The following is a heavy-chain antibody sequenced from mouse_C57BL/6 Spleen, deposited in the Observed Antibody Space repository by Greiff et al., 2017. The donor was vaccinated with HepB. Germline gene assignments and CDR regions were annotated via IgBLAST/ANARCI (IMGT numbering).Heavy chain of an antibody. J-gene: IGHJ3*01. V-gene: IGHV1-80*01. D-gene: IGHD3-1*01. CDR3: ARGSDFGGFDY. CDR2: IYPGDGDT. Sequence: VQVVESGAELVKPGASVKISCKASGYAFRSYWMNWVKQRPGQGLEWIGQIYPGDGDTNYNGKFKGKATLTADKSSSTAYMQLSSLTSEDAAVYFCARGSDFGGFDYWGQGTLVTVSA. CDR1: GYAFRSYW.